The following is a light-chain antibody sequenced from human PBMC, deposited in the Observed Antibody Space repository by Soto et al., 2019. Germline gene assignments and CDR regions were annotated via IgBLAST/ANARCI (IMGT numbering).Light chain of an antibody. Sequence: NFMLTQPHSVSESPGKTITISCARSRGSVASNYVQWFQQRPGSAPTTIIYRDDQRPSGVPDRFSASVDSSSNSASLTISGLKTEDEADYYCQSYDRTNVVFGGGTKFTVL. CDR2: RDD. J-gene: IGLJ2*01. V-gene: IGLV6-57*03. CDR1: RGSVASNY. CDR3: QSYDRTNVV.